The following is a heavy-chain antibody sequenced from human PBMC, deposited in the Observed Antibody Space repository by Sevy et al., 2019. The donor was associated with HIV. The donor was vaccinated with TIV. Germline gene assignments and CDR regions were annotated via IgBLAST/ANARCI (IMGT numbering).Heavy chain of an antibody. CDR2: IKQDAGQK. D-gene: IGHD1-7*01. Sequence: GGALRVSCAASGFTFSKYWMGWVRQAPGKGLEWVANIKQDAGQKYYVDSVKGRFTVSTDNAKNSLYLQMNSLGAEDTAVYFCARDDANYYFHYWGQGTLVTVSS. V-gene: IGHV3-7*01. J-gene: IGHJ4*02. CDR3: ARDDANYYFHY. CDR1: GFTFSKYW.